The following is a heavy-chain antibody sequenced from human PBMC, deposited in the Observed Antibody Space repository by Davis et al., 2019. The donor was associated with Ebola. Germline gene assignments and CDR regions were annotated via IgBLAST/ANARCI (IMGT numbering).Heavy chain of an antibody. CDR2: INPHNGNT. CDR1: GYTFTSYG. J-gene: IGHJ3*02. Sequence: ASVKVSCKASGYTFTSYGITWVRQAPGQGLEWMGWINPHNGNTNYAQNVQGRVTMTTDTSTSTAYMEVGILRAEDTAVYYCAKLRHFYDDAFDIWGQGTMVTVS. CDR3: AKLRHFYDDAFDI. V-gene: IGHV1-18*04. D-gene: IGHD3-3*02.